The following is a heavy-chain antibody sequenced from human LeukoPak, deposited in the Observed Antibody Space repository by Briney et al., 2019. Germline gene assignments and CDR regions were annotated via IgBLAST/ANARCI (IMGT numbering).Heavy chain of an antibody. CDR3: ARVNYYDSSGYYYSSYYYYYDMDV. CDR2: IKQDGSEK. J-gene: IGHJ6*03. CDR1: GFTFSSYW. Sequence: GGSLRLSCAASGFTFSSYWMSWVRQAPGKGLEWVANIKQDGSEKYYVDSVKGRFTISRDNAKNSLYLQMNSLRAEDTAVYYCARVNYYDSSGYYYSSYYYYYDMDVWGKGTTVTASS. V-gene: IGHV3-7*01. D-gene: IGHD3-22*01.